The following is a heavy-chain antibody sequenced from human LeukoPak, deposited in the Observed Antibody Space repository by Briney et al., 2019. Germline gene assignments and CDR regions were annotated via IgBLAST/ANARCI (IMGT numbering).Heavy chain of an antibody. V-gene: IGHV4-59*01. CDR1: RGSISSYY. D-gene: IGHD2-2*01. J-gene: IGHJ3*02. CDR2: IYYSGTT. CDR3: ARVTCTSTSCYRKDAFDI. Sequence: PSETLSLTCTVSRGSISSYYWSWIRQPPGKGLEWIGYIYYSGTTNYNPSLKGRVTISVDTSKNQFSLKLSSVTAADMAVYYCARVTCTSTSCYRKDAFDIWGQGTMVTVSS.